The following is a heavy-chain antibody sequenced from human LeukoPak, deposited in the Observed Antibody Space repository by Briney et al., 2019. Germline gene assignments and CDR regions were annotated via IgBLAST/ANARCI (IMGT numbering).Heavy chain of an antibody. J-gene: IGHJ5*02. D-gene: IGHD3-10*01. CDR1: GYTFTSYY. V-gene: IGHV1-46*01. Sequence: ASVKVSCKASGYTFTSYYMHWVRQAPGQGLEWMGIINPSGGSTSYAQKFQGRVTMTRDMSMSTVYMELSSLRSEDTAVYYCARDGSGNWFDPWGQGTLVTVSS. CDR2: INPSGGST. CDR3: ARDGSGNWFDP.